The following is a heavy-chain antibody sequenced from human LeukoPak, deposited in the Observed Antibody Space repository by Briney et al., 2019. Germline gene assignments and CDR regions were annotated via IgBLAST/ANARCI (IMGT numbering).Heavy chain of an antibody. V-gene: IGHV3-15*01. CDR3: TTRRQDGW. CDR1: GFTFSDAW. J-gene: IGHJ4*02. D-gene: IGHD2-15*01. Sequence: GGPLRLSCVGSGFTFSDAWMSWVRQAPGKGLEWVGCIKSKSDGGTIDYAAPAKGRFTISRDDSRNTLYLQMNSLKTEDTAVYYCTTRRQDGWWGQGTLVTVS. CDR2: IKSKSDGGTI.